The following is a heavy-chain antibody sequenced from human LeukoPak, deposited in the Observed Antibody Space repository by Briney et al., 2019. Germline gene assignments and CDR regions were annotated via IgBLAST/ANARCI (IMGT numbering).Heavy chain of an antibody. V-gene: IGHV4-59*01. CDR2: IYYSGST. Sequence: SETLSLTRTVSGGSISSYYWSWIRQPPGKGLEWIGYIYYSGSTNYNPSLKSRVTISVDTSKNQFSLKLSSVTAADTAVYYCARWNDYDFWTGYGSSAFDIWGQGTMVTVSS. CDR3: ARWNDYDFWTGYGSSAFDI. J-gene: IGHJ3*02. CDR1: GGSISSYY. D-gene: IGHD3-3*01.